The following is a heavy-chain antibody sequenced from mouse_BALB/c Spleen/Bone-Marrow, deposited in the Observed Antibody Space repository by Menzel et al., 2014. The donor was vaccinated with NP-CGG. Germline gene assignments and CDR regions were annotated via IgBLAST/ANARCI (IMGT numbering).Heavy chain of an antibody. CDR3: ARSNSISTATDY. V-gene: IGHV1-77*01. J-gene: IGHJ2*01. CDR1: GYTFXNYD. Sequence: VQLQQSGAELVKPGASVKLSCKASGYTFXNYDINWVRQRPEQALEWIGWIFPGNGSTNYNEKFKGKAPLTTDKSSSTAYMQLSRLTSEDSAVYFCARSNSISTATDYWGQGTTLTVSS. CDR2: IFPGNGST. D-gene: IGHD1-2*01.